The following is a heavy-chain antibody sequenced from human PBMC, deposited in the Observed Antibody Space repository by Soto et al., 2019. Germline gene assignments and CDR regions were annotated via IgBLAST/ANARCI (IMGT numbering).Heavy chain of an antibody. V-gene: IGHV1-8*01. CDR1: GYTFTSYD. CDR3: ARGRGYCSGGSCYWFDP. J-gene: IGHJ5*02. D-gene: IGHD2-15*01. CDR2: MNPNSGNT. Sequence: VASVKVSCKASGYTFTSYDINWVRQATGQGLEWMGWMNPNSGNTGYAQKFQGRVTMTRNTSISTAYMELSSLRSEDTAVYYCARGRGYCSGGSCYWFDPWGQGTLVTVSS.